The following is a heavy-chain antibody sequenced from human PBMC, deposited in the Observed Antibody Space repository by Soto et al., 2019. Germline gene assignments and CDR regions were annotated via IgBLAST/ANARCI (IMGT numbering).Heavy chain of an antibody. V-gene: IGHV2-70*04. D-gene: IGHD3-10*01. CDR1: GFSLSTNGMR. J-gene: IGHJ5*02. Sequence: SGPTLVNPTQTRTLTCTFSGFSLSTNGMRVGWIRQPPGKALEWLARIDWDDDKFYSTSLKTRLTISKDTSKNQVVLTMTNMDPVDTATYYCARAYYSGSGTSNWFDPWGQGTLVTVSS. CDR2: IDWDDDK. CDR3: ARAYYSGSGTSNWFDP.